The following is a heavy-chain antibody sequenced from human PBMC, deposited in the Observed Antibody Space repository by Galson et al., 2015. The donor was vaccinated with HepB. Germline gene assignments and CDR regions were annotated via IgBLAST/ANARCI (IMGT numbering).Heavy chain of an antibody. D-gene: IGHD6-13*01. CDR1: GYTLTELS. CDR3: ATDRIAAAGTHWFDP. V-gene: IGHV1-24*01. CDR2: FDPEDGET. J-gene: IGHJ5*02. Sequence: SVKVSCKVSGYTLTELSMHWVRQAPGKGLEWMGGFDPEDGETIYAQKFQGRVTMTEDTSTDTAYMELSSLRSEDTAVYYCATDRIAAAGTHWFDPWGQGTLVTVSS.